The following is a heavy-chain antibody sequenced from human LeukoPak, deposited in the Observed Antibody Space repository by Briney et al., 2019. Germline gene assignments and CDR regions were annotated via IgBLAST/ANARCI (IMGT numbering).Heavy chain of an antibody. CDR1: GFTFSSYW. J-gene: IGHJ4*02. V-gene: IGHV3-7*03. Sequence: GGSLRLSCAASGFTFSSYWMSWVRQAPGKGLEWVANIKQDGSEKYYVDSVKGRFTISRDNSKNTLYLQMNSLRAEDTAVYYCAKSSIAVLGFDYWGQGTLVTVSS. D-gene: IGHD6-19*01. CDR3: AKSSIAVLGFDY. CDR2: IKQDGSEK.